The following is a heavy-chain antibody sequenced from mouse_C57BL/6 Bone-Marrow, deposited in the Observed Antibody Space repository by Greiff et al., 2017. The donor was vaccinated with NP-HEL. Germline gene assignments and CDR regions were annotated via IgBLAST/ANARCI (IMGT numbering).Heavy chain of an antibody. CDR2: INPNNGGT. V-gene: IGHV1-18*01. Sequence: EVQLQQSGPELVKPGASVKIPCKASGYTFTDYNMDWVKQSHGKSLEWIGDINPNNGGTIYNQKFKGKATLTVDKSSSTAYMELRSLTSEDTAVYYCARGYGSSSPYAMDYWGQGTSVTVSS. D-gene: IGHD1-1*01. CDR3: ARGYGSSSPYAMDY. J-gene: IGHJ4*01. CDR1: GYTFTDYN.